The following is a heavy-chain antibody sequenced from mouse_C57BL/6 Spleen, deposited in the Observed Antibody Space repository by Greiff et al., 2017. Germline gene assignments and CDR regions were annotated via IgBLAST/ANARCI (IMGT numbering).Heavy chain of an antibody. CDR1: GFTFSSYA. CDR3: TRAYYSNYPYYAMDY. J-gene: IGHJ4*01. Sequence: DVMLVESGEGLVKPGGSLKLSCAASGFTFSSYAMSWVRQTPEKRLEWVAYISSGGDYIYYADTVKGRFTISRDNARNTLYLQMSSLKSEDTAMYYCTRAYYSNYPYYAMDYWGQGTSVTVSS. CDR2: ISSGGDYI. V-gene: IGHV5-9-1*02. D-gene: IGHD2-5*01.